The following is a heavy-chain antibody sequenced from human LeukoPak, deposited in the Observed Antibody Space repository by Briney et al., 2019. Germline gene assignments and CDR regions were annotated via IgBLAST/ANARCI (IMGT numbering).Heavy chain of an antibody. CDR2: ISSSSTII. J-gene: IGHJ4*02. CDR3: AKASAMIVVVSKHFDY. Sequence: GGSLRLSCAASGFTFSSYSFNWVRQAPGKGLEWVANISSSSTIIDYADSVKGRFTISRDNSKNTLYLQMNSLRAEDTAVYYCAKASAMIVVVSKHFDYWGQGTLVTVSS. D-gene: IGHD3-22*01. V-gene: IGHV3-48*01. CDR1: GFTFSSYS.